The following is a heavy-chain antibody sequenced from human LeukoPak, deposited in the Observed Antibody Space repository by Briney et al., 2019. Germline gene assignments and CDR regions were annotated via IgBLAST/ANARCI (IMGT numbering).Heavy chain of an antibody. CDR3: AKAVAVALDY. D-gene: IGHD6-19*01. CDR1: GFTFSDYA. CDR2: ISGSGIST. Sequence: GGSLRLSCAASGFTFSDYAMSSVRQAPGKGLEWVSAISGSGISTYYSDSVKGRFTISRDNSKNTLYLQMNSLRAEDTAVYYCAKAVAVALDYWGQGTLVTVSS. V-gene: IGHV3-23*01. J-gene: IGHJ4*02.